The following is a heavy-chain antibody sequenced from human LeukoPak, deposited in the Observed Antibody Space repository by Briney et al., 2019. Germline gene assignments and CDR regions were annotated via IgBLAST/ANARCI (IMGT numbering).Heavy chain of an antibody. J-gene: IGHJ3*02. V-gene: IGHV3-30*18. CDR3: TKAIVVVPAAIIPDAFDI. Sequence: GGSLRLSCAASGFTFSSYGMHWVRQAPGKGLEWVAVISYDGSNKYYADSVKGRFTISRDNSKNTLYLQMNSLRAEDTAVYYCTKAIVVVPAAIIPDAFDIWGQGTMVTVSS. D-gene: IGHD2-2*02. CDR1: GFTFSSYG. CDR2: ISYDGSNK.